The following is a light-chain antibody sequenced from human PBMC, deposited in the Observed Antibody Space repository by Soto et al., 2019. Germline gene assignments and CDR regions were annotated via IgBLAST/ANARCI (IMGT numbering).Light chain of an antibody. CDR2: GTS. Sequence: EIVMTQSPATLSVSPGERATLSCRASQSVSSNLAWFQQKPGQAPRLLIYGTSTRATGIPARFSGSGSGTEFNLRISRLQYEDFEVYYCQQYNNWTRTFGKGTKVDI. V-gene: IGKV3-15*01. CDR1: QSVSSN. CDR3: QQYNNWTRT. J-gene: IGKJ1*01.